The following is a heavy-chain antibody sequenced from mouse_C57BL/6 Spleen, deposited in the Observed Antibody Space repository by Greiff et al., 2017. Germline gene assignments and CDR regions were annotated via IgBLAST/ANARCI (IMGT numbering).Heavy chain of an antibody. CDR2: IDPSASYT. V-gene: IGHV1-50*01. CDR1: GYTFPSYW. D-gene: IGHD2-5*01. CDR3: ARPDSNYGPWFAY. Sequence: VQLQQPGAELVKPGASVKLSCTASGYTFPSYWMQWVKQRPGPGLEWIGEIDPSASYTNYNQKFKGNATLTVDTSASTAYMHLSSLTSEDSAVYYCARPDSNYGPWFAYWGQGTLVTVSA. J-gene: IGHJ3*01.